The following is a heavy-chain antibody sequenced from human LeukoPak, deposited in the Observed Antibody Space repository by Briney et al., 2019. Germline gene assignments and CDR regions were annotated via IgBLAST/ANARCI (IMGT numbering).Heavy chain of an antibody. CDR2: IYSGGST. Sequence: SGGSLRLSCAASGFTVSSNYMSWVRQAPGKGLEWVSVIYSGGSTYYADSVKGRFTISRDNSKNTLYLQMNSLRAEDAAVYYCAKNMDRGSGWYGEGFYFDYWGQGTLVTVSS. V-gene: IGHV3-53*01. CDR3: AKNMDRGSGWYGEGFYFDY. CDR1: GFTVSSNY. D-gene: IGHD6-19*01. J-gene: IGHJ4*02.